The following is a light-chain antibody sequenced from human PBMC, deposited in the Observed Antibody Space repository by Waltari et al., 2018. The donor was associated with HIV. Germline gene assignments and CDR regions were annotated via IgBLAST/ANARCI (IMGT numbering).Light chain of an antibody. Sequence: QSALTQPRSVSGSPGQSVTISCTGTSSDVGGYNYVSWYQQHPGKAPKLMIYDVSKRPSVVPDRFSGSKSGNTASLTIPGLQAEDEADYYCCSYAGSYTYVFGTGTKVTVL. CDR2: DVS. J-gene: IGLJ1*01. CDR1: SSDVGGYNY. CDR3: CSYAGSYTYV. V-gene: IGLV2-11*01.